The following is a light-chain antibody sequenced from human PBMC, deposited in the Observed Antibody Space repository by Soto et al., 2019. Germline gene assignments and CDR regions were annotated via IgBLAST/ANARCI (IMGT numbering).Light chain of an antibody. CDR2: KAS. Sequence: DIQMTQSPSTLSASVGDRVPITCRASQSIRSWLAWYQQKPGKAPKLLIYKASSLESGVPSRFSGSGSGTEFTLTISSLQPDDFATYYCQQYNSYPWTFGQGTKVEIK. CDR3: QQYNSYPWT. J-gene: IGKJ1*01. V-gene: IGKV1-5*03. CDR1: QSIRSW.